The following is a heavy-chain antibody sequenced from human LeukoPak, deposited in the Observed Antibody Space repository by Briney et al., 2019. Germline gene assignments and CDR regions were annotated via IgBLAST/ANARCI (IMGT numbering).Heavy chain of an antibody. CDR2: IYHSGST. CDR1: NFSISSGYY. J-gene: IGHJ4*02. V-gene: IGHV4-38-2*01. Sequence: SETLSLXCAVSNFSISSGYYWGWIRQPPGKGLEWIGSIYHSGSTYYNPSLKSRLTISVDTSKNQLSLKLSSVTAADTAVYYCARRGVIAARLFDYWGQGTLVTVSS. D-gene: IGHD6-6*01. CDR3: ARRGVIAARLFDY.